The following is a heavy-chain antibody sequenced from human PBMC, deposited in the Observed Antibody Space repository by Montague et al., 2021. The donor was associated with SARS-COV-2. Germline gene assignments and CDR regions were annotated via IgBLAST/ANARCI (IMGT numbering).Heavy chain of an antibody. D-gene: IGHD1-26*01. Sequence: SLRLSCAASGFDFIRNWMHWVRQAPGKGLEWVAVISYDGSNKYYVGSVKGRFTISRDNSKNTLYLQMNSLRAEDTAVYYCARSLSGSYWGAFDIWGQGTMVTVSS. V-gene: IGHV3-30*03. CDR2: ISYDGSNK. CDR3: ARSLSGSYWGAFDI. J-gene: IGHJ3*02. CDR1: GFDFIRNW.